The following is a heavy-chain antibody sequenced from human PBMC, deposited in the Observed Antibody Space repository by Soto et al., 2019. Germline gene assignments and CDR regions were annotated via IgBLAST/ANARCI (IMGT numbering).Heavy chain of an antibody. CDR3: ARDSMAAGWLQTGYYYYYVMDV. Sequence: SETLSLTCTVSGGSISSYYWSWIRQPPGKGLEWIGYIYYSGSTNYNPSLKSRVTISVDTSKNQFSLKLSSVTAADTAVYYCARDSMAAGWLQTGYYYYYVMDVWGQGTTVTVSS. CDR1: GGSISSYY. D-gene: IGHD5-12*01. V-gene: IGHV4-59*01. J-gene: IGHJ6*02. CDR2: IYYSGST.